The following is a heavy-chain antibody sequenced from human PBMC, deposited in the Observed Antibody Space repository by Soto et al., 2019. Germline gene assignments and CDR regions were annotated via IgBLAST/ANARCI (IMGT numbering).Heavy chain of an antibody. Sequence: PGESLKISSQGSGYNSAHYWNGWVRQMPGKGLEWMVIIYPGDSDTTYSPSFQGQVTISADKSSSTAYLQWSSLKASDTAMYYCARIIAAPGTGFDYWGQGTLVTAPQ. CDR3: ARIIAAPGTGFDY. CDR1: GYNSAHYW. D-gene: IGHD6-13*01. CDR2: IYPGDSDT. J-gene: IGHJ4*02. V-gene: IGHV5-51*01.